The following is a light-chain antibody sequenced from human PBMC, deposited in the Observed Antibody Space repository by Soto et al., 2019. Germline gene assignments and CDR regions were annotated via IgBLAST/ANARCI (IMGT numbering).Light chain of an antibody. CDR3: QQYGYSPPWT. V-gene: IGKV3-11*01. CDR1: QSVSSY. Sequence: EIVLTQSPATLSLSPGERATLSCRASQSVSSYLAWYQQKPGQAPRLLIYDASNRANGIPARFSGSGSGTDLTLTISSLEPEDFAVYYCQQYGYSPPWTFGQGTKVDIK. CDR2: DAS. J-gene: IGKJ1*01.